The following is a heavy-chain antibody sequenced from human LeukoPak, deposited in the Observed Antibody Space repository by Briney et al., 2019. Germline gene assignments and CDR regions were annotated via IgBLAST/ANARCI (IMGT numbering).Heavy chain of an antibody. CDR2: IYSGGST. CDR3: ASYHDGSGYSPHFDY. Sequence: HPGGSLRLSCAASGFTVSSNYMNWVRQAPGKGLEWVAVIYSGGSTYYADSVKGRFTISRDNSKNTLYLQMNSLRAEDTAVYYCASYHDGSGYSPHFDYWGQGTLVTVSS. V-gene: IGHV3-53*01. D-gene: IGHD3-22*01. J-gene: IGHJ4*02. CDR1: GFTVSSNY.